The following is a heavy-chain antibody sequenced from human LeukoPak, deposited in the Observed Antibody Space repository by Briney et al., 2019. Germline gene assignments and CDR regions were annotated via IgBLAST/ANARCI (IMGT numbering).Heavy chain of an antibody. D-gene: IGHD3-22*01. CDR1: GGTFSSYA. Sequence: SVKVSCKASGGTFSSYAISWVRQAPGQGLEWMGRIIPIFGTANYAQKFQGRVTITTDESTSTAFMELSSLISEDTAVYYCAREIASSMIVVVITTGGAFDIWGQGTMVTVSS. CDR3: AREIASSMIVVVITTGGAFDI. CDR2: IIPIFGTA. V-gene: IGHV1-69*05. J-gene: IGHJ3*02.